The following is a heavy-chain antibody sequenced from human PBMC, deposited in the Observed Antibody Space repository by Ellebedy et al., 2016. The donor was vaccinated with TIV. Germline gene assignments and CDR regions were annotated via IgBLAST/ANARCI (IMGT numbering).Heavy chain of an antibody. Sequence: GESLKISXAASGFTVSTNYMSWVRQAPGKGLEWVSVLYSGGYTKYADPVGGRFTISRDDSKNTVFLQMNSLRAEDTAVYYCARDYIGAGYHSDSSGHYKVHYFDYWGQGTLVTVSS. D-gene: IGHD3-22*01. J-gene: IGHJ4*02. CDR2: LYSGGYT. CDR1: GFTVSTNY. V-gene: IGHV3-53*01. CDR3: ARDYIGAGYHSDSSGHYKVHYFDY.